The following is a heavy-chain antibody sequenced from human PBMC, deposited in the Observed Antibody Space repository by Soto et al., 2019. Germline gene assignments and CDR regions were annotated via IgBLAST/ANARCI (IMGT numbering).Heavy chain of an antibody. CDR3: AKYGGSSSFRFLMNDY. J-gene: IGHJ4*02. V-gene: IGHV3-23*01. CDR1: GFTFSSYA. Sequence: GGSLRLSCAASGFTFSSYAMSWVRQAPGKGLEWVSAISGSGGSTYYADSVKGRFTISRDNSKNTLYLQMNSLRAEDTAVYYCAKYGGSSSFRFLMNDYWGQGTLVTVSS. CDR2: ISGSGGST. D-gene: IGHD6-6*01.